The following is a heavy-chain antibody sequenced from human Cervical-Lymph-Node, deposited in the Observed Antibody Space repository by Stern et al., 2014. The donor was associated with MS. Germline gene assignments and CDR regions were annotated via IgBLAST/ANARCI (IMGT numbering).Heavy chain of an antibody. J-gene: IGHJ4*02. Sequence: VQLVESGAEVKKPGASGKVSCKASGYTFTGYYMHWVRQAPGQGLEWMGWINPNSGGTNYAPKFQGWVTMTRDTSISTAYMELSRLRSDDTAVYYCARGGTGDRPDFDYWGQGTLVTVSS. CDR1: GYTFTGYY. V-gene: IGHV1-2*04. CDR3: ARGGTGDRPDFDY. CDR2: INPNSGGT. D-gene: IGHD7-27*01.